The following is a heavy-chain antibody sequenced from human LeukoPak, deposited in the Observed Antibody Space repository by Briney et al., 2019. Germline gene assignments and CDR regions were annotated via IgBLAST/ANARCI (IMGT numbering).Heavy chain of an antibody. D-gene: IGHD2-15*01. J-gene: IGHJ4*02. CDR3: AKARGRYCSGGSCYEVDY. CDR1: GFTFSSYA. Sequence: GGSLRLSCAASGFTFSSYAMSWVRQAPGKGLEWVSATSGSGGSTYYADSVKGRFTISRDNSKNTLYLQMNSLRAEDTAVYYCAKARGRYCSGGSCYEVDYWGQGTLVTVSS. CDR2: TSGSGGST. V-gene: IGHV3-23*01.